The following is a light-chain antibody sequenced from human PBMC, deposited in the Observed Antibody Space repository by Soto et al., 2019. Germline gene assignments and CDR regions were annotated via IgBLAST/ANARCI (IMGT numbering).Light chain of an antibody. CDR1: SSNMGSNT. CDR3: AAWDGSLNHIL. Sequence: QSVLTQPPSASGTPGQRVTVSCSGSSSNMGSNTVNWYQQLPRTAPKLLIYSNNQRPSGVPDRFSGSKSGTSASLAITGLQSDDEADYYCAAWDGSLNHILFGGGPKVTVL. V-gene: IGLV1-44*01. CDR2: SNN. J-gene: IGLJ2*01.